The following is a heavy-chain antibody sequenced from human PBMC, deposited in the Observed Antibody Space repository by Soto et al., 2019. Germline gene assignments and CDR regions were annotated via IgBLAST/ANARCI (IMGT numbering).Heavy chain of an antibody. Sequence: PGGSLRLSCAASGFIFSSYAMSWVRQAPGKGLEWVSAISGGGASTYYADSVKGRFTISRDNSKNTLFLQMNSLRAEDTAVYYSAKDRSRGGDCTIDYWGQGTLVTVSS. CDR2: ISGGGAST. CDR1: GFIFSSYA. CDR3: AKDRSRGGDCTIDY. V-gene: IGHV3-23*01. J-gene: IGHJ4*02. D-gene: IGHD2-21*02.